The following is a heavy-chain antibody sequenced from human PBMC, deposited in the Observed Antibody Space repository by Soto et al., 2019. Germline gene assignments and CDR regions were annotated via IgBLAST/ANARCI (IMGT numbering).Heavy chain of an antibody. Sequence: QVQLVESGGGVVQPGRSLRLSCAASGFTFSSYAMHWVRQAPGKGLEWVAVISYDGSNKYYADSVKGRFTISRDNSKNTLYLQMNSLRAEDTAVYYCARDRFPGSGWTMYYFDYWSQGTLVTVSS. V-gene: IGHV3-30-3*01. D-gene: IGHD6-19*01. CDR2: ISYDGSNK. CDR1: GFTFSSYA. J-gene: IGHJ4*02. CDR3: ARDRFPGSGWTMYYFDY.